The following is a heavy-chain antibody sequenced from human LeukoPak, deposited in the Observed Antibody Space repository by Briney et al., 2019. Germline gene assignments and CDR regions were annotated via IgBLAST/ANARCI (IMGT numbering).Heavy chain of an antibody. V-gene: IGHV3-33*01. D-gene: IGHD3-3*01. CDR3: ARDQNDFWSGYYYGMDV. Sequence: GRSLRLSCAASGFTFSSYGMHWVRQAPGKGLEWVAVIWYDGSNKHYADSVKGRFTISRDNSKNTLYLQMNSLRAEDTAVYYCARDQNDFWSGYYYGMDVWGQGTTVTVSS. J-gene: IGHJ6*02. CDR1: GFTFSSYG. CDR2: IWYDGSNK.